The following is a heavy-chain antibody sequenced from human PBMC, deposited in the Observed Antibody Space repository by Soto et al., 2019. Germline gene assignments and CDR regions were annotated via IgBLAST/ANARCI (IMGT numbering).Heavy chain of an antibody. CDR3: AREGGYSTTTDY. CDR2: IYHSGTT. D-gene: IGHD6-13*01. V-gene: IGHV4-31*03. CDR1: GGSISSGGYY. J-gene: IGHJ4*02. Sequence: QVQLQESGPGLVKPSQTLSLTCTVSGGSISSGGYYWSWIRQHPGKGLEWIGSIYHSGTTYYNPSLKSRVTISVDTSKNQYSLKVSSVTAADTAVYYCAREGGYSTTTDYWGQGTLGTVSS.